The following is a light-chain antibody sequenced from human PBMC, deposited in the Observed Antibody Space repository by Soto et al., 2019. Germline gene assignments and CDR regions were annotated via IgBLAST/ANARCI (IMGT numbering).Light chain of an antibody. V-gene: IGKV1-9*01. Sequence: DIQLTQSPSFLSASVGDRVTITCRASQAISNYLAWYQQKPGKAPKFLLYVTSTSQGGVPSRFSGSGSGTEFTLTISSLQPEDFATYYCQQVNSYPISLGGGTKVDIK. J-gene: IGKJ4*01. CDR3: QQVNSYPIS. CDR1: QAISNY. CDR2: VTS.